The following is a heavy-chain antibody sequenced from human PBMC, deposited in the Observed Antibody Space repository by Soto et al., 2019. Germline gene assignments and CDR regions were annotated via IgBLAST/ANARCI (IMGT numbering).Heavy chain of an antibody. V-gene: IGHV3-48*02. J-gene: IGHJ4*02. D-gene: IGHD3-22*01. CDR2: ISSSSSTI. CDR1: GFTFSSYS. Sequence: PGGSLRLSCAASGFTFSSYSMNWVRQAPGKGLEWVSYISSSSSTIYYADSVKGRFTISRDNAKNSLYLRMNSLRDEDTAVYYCARGMYYYDSSGWAYWGQGTLVTVSS. CDR3: ARGMYYYDSSGWAY.